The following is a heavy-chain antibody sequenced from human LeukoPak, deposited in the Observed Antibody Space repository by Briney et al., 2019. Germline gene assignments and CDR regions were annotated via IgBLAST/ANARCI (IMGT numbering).Heavy chain of an antibody. D-gene: IGHD1-26*01. J-gene: IGHJ4*02. Sequence: PSETLSLTCAVYGGSFSSYYWSWLRQPPGKGLEWIGRIYHSGSTYYNPSLKRRVTISVDTSKNQFSLKLSSVTAADTAVYYCARDDVSRYSGSYYFDYWGQGTLVTVSS. CDR1: GGSFSSYY. CDR3: ARDDVSRYSGSYYFDY. CDR2: IYHSGST. V-gene: IGHV4-34*01.